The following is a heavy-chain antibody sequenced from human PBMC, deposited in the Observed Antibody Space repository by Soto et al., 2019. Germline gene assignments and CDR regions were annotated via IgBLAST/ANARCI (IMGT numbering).Heavy chain of an antibody. D-gene: IGHD6-19*01. V-gene: IGHV1-69*13. CDR3: PRFGSSGHTTPGSGV. Sequence: SVKVSCKASGGTFSSYAISWVRQAPGQGLEWMGGIIPIFGTANYAQKFQGRVTITADESTSTAYMELRSLRCKQPAVYYCPRFGSSGHTTPGSGVWGRGPTVAAST. CDR1: GGTFSSYA. CDR2: IIPIFGTA. J-gene: IGHJ6*01.